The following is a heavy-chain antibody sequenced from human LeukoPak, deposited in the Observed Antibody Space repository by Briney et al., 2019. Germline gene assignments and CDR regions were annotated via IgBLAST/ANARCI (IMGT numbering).Heavy chain of an antibody. Sequence: GGSLRLSCAASGFTFSSYSMNWVRQAPGKGLEWVSSISSSGSYIYDADSVKGRFTISRDNAKNSLYPQMNSLRAEDTAVYYCATARALIRAGMDVWGQGTTVTVSS. CDR3: ATARALIRAGMDV. D-gene: IGHD3-16*01. V-gene: IGHV3-21*01. CDR1: GFTFSSYS. CDR2: ISSSGSYI. J-gene: IGHJ6*01.